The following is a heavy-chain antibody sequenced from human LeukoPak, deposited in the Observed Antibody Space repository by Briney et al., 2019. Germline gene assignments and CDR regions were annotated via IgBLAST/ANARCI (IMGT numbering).Heavy chain of an antibody. D-gene: IGHD3-16*01. CDR3: SRDSYGQDPRNSFDY. Sequence: QSGGSLRLSCAASGFTVSSNYMSWVRQAPGKGLEWVGFISSKGYGGTTEYAASVKGRFTISRDDSRSIVYLQMNSLKTEDTAVYFCSRDSYGQDPRNSFDYWGQGTLVTVSS. V-gene: IGHV3-49*04. CDR2: ISSKGYGGTT. CDR1: GFTVSSNY. J-gene: IGHJ4*02.